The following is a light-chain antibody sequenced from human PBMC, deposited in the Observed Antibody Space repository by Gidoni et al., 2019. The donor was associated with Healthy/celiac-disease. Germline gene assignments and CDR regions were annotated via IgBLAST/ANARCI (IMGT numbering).Light chain of an antibody. Sequence: QSVLTQPPSASGTPWQRVTISCSGSSSNIGSNTVNWYQQRPGTAPKLLIESNNQRPSGVPDRFSGSKSGTSASLAISGLQSEDEADYYCAAWDDSLNGFYVFGTGTKVTVL. CDR3: AAWDDSLNGFYV. J-gene: IGLJ1*01. V-gene: IGLV1-44*01. CDR1: SSNIGSNT. CDR2: SNN.